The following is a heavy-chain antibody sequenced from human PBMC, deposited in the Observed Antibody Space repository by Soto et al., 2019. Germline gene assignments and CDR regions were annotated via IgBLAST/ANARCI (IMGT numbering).Heavy chain of an antibody. CDR3: ARDASELDS. CDR2: IASDGSTT. V-gene: IGHV3-11*01. J-gene: IGHJ4*02. D-gene: IGHD6-6*01. CDR1: GFTFSDYY. Sequence: QVQLVESGGGLVRPGGSLRLSCAASGFTFSDYYMTWIRQAPGKGLEWLSYIASDGSTTFYADSVKGRFTISRDNAKNLLYLQMNSLRAEDTAVYYCARDASELDSWGQGTLVTVSS.